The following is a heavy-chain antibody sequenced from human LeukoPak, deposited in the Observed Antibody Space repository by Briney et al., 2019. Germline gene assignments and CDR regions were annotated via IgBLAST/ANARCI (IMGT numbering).Heavy chain of an antibody. J-gene: IGHJ6*03. V-gene: IGHV1-24*01. CDR3: ATWAPAVAGPYYYYYMDV. CDR2: SDPEDGET. D-gene: IGHD6-19*01. Sequence: ASVKVSCKVSGYTLTELSMHWVRQAPGKGLEWMGGSDPEDGETIYAQKFQGRVTMTEDTSTDTAYMELSSLRSEDTAVYYCATWAPAVAGPYYYYYMDVWGKGTTVTVSS. CDR1: GYTLTELS.